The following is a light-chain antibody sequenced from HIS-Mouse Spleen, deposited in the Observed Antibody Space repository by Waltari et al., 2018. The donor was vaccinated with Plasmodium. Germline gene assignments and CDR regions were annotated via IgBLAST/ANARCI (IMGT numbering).Light chain of an antibody. J-gene: IGLJ3*02. CDR1: SRDFGGYNY. Sequence: QSALTQPPSASGSPGQSVTIPCTGPSRDFGGYNYVSWYQQHPGKAPKLMIYEVSKRPSGVPDRFSGSKSGNTASLTVSGLQAEDEADYYCSSYAGSNNLVFGGGTKLTVL. CDR2: EVS. V-gene: IGLV2-8*01. CDR3: SSYAGSNNLV.